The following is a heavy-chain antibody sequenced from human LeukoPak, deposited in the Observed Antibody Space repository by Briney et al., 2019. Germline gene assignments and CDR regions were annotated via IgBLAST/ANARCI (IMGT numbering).Heavy chain of an antibody. CDR2: IKQDGSEK. CDR3: ARRSTVILYYYMDV. Sequence: PGGSLRLSCAVSGFTFSSSYMNWVRQAPGKGLEWVANIKQDGSEKYYVDSVKGRFTISRDNAKNSLYLQMNSLRAEDTAVYYCARRSTVILYYYMDVWGKGTTVTVSS. J-gene: IGHJ6*03. D-gene: IGHD4-17*01. CDR1: GFTFSSSY. V-gene: IGHV3-7*01.